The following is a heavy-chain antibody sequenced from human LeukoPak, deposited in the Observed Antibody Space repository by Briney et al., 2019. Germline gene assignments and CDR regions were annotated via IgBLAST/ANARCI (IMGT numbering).Heavy chain of an antibody. J-gene: IGHJ4*02. Sequence: PSETLSLTCTVSGASISGSGYYWGWIRQPPGKGLEWIGNIYDSGSTYYNASLKNRVTISVDTSKNQFSLKVMSVTAADTAVYYCASLKVPGHFDYWGQGTLVTLSS. D-gene: IGHD2/OR15-2a*01. CDR1: GASISGSGYY. CDR2: IYDSGST. V-gene: IGHV4-39*01. CDR3: ASLKVPGHFDY.